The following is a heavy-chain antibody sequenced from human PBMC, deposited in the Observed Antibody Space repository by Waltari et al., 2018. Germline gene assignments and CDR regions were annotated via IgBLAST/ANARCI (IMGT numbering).Heavy chain of an antibody. CDR3: AKDPEPGLWLSYFDY. CDR2: ISGSGGST. CDR1: GFTFSSYA. V-gene: IGHV3-23*01. D-gene: IGHD3-10*01. Sequence: EVQLLESGGGLVQPGGSLRLSCAASGFTFSSYAMSWVRQAPGKGRGGVSAISGSGGSTYYADSVKGRFTISRDNSKNTLYLQMNSLRAEDTAVYYCAKDPEPGLWLSYFDYWGQGTLVTVSS. J-gene: IGHJ4*02.